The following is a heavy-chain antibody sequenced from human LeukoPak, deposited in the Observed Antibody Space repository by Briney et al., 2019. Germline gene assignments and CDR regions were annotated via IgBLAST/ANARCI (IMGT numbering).Heavy chain of an antibody. J-gene: IGHJ4*02. CDR1: GGSISSGSYY. Sequence: PSETLSLTCTVSGGSISSGSYYWSWIRQPAGKGLEWIGRIYTSGSTNYNPSLKSRVTISVDTSKNQFSLKLSSVTAADTAVYYCARAITMVRGLAVLDWGQGTLVTVSS. CDR2: IYTSGST. CDR3: ARAITMVRGLAVLD. V-gene: IGHV4-61*02. D-gene: IGHD3-10*01.